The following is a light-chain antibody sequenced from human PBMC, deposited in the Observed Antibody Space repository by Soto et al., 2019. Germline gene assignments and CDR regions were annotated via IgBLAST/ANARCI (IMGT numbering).Light chain of an antibody. CDR2: TAS. Sequence: DIQMTQSPSSLSASVGDRVTITCRASQSISSYLNWYQQKPGNAPELLIYTASSLQSGVPSRFSGSGSGTDFSLTISSLESGDSGTYHCQQYATYAPSTFGQGTKV. CDR3: QQYATYAPST. CDR1: QSISSY. V-gene: IGKV1-39*01. J-gene: IGKJ1*01.